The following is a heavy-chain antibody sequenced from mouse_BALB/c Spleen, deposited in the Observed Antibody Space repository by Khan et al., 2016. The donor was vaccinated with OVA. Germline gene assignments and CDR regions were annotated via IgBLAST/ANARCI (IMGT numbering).Heavy chain of an antibody. J-gene: IGHJ2*01. Sequence: EVQLQESGPGLVKPSQSLSLTCTVTGYSITSDYAWNWIRQFPGNKLEWMGYISYSGRTSYNPSLKSRISITRDTSKNQFFLQLYSVTTEDTATYYCARSVTITTVVATDFDYWGQGTTLTVSS. D-gene: IGHD1-1*01. CDR1: GYSITSDYA. V-gene: IGHV3-2*02. CDR2: ISYSGRT. CDR3: ARSVTITTVVATDFDY.